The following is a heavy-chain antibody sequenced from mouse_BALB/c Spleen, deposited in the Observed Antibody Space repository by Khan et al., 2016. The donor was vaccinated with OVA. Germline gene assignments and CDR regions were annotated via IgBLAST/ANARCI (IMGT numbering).Heavy chain of an antibody. CDR1: GFTFSTYG. Sequence: EVELVESGGDFVRPGGSLKLSCAASGFTFSTYGMSWIRQTPDKRLEWVATINTGGIYTYYPDSVKGRFTISRDNAKNTLYLQLSSLKSEDTAIYYCARLAYYYNSEGFAYWGQGTLVTVP. CDR2: INTGGIYT. CDR3: ARLAYYYNSEGFAY. J-gene: IGHJ3*01. V-gene: IGHV5-6*01. D-gene: IGHD1-1*01.